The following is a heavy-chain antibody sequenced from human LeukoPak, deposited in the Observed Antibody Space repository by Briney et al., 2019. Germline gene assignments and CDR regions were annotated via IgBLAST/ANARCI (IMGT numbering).Heavy chain of an antibody. CDR1: GYTFTDYY. D-gene: IGHD1-26*01. J-gene: IGHJ4*02. Sequence: ASVKVSRKVSGYTFTDYYMHWVQQAPGKGLEWMGLVDPEDGETIYAEKFQGRVTITADTSTDTAYMELSSLRSEDTAVYYCATAKGELPFDYWGQGTLVTVSS. CDR3: ATAKGELPFDY. V-gene: IGHV1-69-2*01. CDR2: VDPEDGET.